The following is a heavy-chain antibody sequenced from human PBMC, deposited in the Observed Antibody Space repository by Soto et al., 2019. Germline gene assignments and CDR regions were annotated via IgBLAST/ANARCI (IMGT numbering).Heavy chain of an antibody. CDR1: GGSISSYY. D-gene: IGHD3-10*01. J-gene: IGHJ6*04. Sequence: SETLSLTCTVSGGSISSYYWSWIRQPPGKGLEWIGYIYYSGSTNYNPSLESRVTISVDTSKNQFSLKLSSVTAADTAVYYCASLLDRVDVWGKGTTVTVSS. CDR2: IYYSGST. CDR3: ASLLDRVDV. V-gene: IGHV4-59*01.